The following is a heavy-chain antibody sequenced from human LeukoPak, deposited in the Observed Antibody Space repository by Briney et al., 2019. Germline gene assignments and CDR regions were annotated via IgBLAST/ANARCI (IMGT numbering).Heavy chain of an antibody. V-gene: IGHV1-69*04. CDR3: ARDFPFPRTRGIAQSPL. D-gene: IGHD2-21*01. J-gene: IGHJ4*02. Sequence: SVKVSCKASGGTFSSYAISWVRQAPGQGLEWMGRIIPILGIANYAQKFQGRVTITADKSTSTAYMELSSLRSEDTAVYYCARDFPFPRTRGIAQSPLWGQGTLVTVSS. CDR1: GGTFSSYA. CDR2: IIPILGIA.